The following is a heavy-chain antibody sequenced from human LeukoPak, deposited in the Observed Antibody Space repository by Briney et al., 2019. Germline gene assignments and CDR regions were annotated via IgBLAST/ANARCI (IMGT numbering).Heavy chain of an antibody. CDR1: GGTFSSYA. CDR3: YLGYCSSTSCSIGAFDI. V-gene: IGHV1-69*13. Sequence: SVKVSCKASGGTFSSYAISWVRQAPGQGLEWMGGIIPIFGTANYAQKFQGRVTITADESTSTAYMELSSLRSEDTAVYYCYLGYCSSTSCSIGAFDIWGQGTMVTVSS. D-gene: IGHD2-2*01. J-gene: IGHJ3*02. CDR2: IIPIFGTA.